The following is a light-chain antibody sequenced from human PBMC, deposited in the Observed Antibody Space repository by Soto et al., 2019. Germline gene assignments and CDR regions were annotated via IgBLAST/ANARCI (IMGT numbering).Light chain of an antibody. CDR3: MQALQTPRT. CDR2: LAS. Sequence: EIVMTQSPLSLTVTPGEPASISCKSSQSLHPNNGNTLLDWYMQKPGQSPQLLIYLASRRAPGAPDRVSGSGSGTDFTLRISTVEADDAAIYYCMQALQTPRTFGQGTKLEI. V-gene: IGKV2-28*01. J-gene: IGKJ1*01. CDR1: QSLHPNNGNTL.